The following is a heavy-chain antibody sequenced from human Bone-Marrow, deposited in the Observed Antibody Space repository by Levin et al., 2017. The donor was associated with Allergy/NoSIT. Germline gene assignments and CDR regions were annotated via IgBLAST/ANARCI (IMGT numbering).Heavy chain of an antibody. CDR1: GGSISSGDYY. V-gene: IGHV4-30-4*01. CDR2: IYYSGST. CDR3: ARDRKTIAAAGGSPEYFDY. Sequence: SSETLSLTCTVSGGSISSGDYYWSWIRQPPGKGLEWIGYIYYSGSTYYNPSLKSRVTISVDTSKNQFSLKLSSVTAADTAVYYCARDRKTIAAAGGSPEYFDYWGQGTLVTVSS. J-gene: IGHJ4*02. D-gene: IGHD6-13*01.